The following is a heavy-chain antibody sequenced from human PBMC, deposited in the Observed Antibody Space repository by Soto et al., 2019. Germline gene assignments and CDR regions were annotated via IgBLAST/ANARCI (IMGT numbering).Heavy chain of an antibody. V-gene: IGHV4-39*01. Sequence: QLQLQESGPGLVKPSETLSLTCTVSGGSISSSSYYWGWIRQPPGKGLEWIGRIYYSGSNYYNPSLRSRVNISVHTSKNQFSLKLSLVTAADTAVYYCARHGESSSWYYSSYYYYGMDVWGQGTTVTVSS. J-gene: IGHJ6*02. CDR1: GGSISSSSYY. CDR3: ARHGESSSWYYSSYYYYGMDV. CDR2: IYYSGSN. D-gene: IGHD6-13*01.